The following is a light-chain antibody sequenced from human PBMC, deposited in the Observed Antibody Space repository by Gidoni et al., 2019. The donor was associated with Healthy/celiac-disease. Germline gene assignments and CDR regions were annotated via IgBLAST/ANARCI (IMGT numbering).Light chain of an antibody. Sequence: DIQMTQSPSTLSASVGDRVTITCRASQSISSWLAWYQQKPGKAPKLLIYDASSLESGVPSRFSGSGSGTEFTLTISSLQPDDFATYYCQQYNSYSPETFXQXTKLEIK. CDR2: DAS. CDR1: QSISSW. J-gene: IGKJ2*01. CDR3: QQYNSYSPET. V-gene: IGKV1-5*01.